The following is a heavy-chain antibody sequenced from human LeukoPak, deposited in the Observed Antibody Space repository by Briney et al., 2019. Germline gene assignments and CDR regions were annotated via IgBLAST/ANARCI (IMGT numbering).Heavy chain of an antibody. Sequence: PGGSLRLSCAASGFTFSSYSMNWVRQAPGKGLEWVSSISSSSYIYYADSVKGRFTISRDNAKNSLYLQMNNLRAEDTAVYYCARKYGSGSDYYYYYYMDVWGKGTTVTVSS. CDR2: ISSSSYI. CDR1: GFTFSSYS. J-gene: IGHJ6*03. CDR3: ARKYGSGSDYYYYYYMDV. V-gene: IGHV3-21*01. D-gene: IGHD3-10*01.